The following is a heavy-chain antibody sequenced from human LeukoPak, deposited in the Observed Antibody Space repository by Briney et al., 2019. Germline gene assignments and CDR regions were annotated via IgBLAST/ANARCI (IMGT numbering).Heavy chain of an antibody. CDR3: ARESRGGYCSGGSCYSPDDAFDI. CDR2: IYYSGST. D-gene: IGHD2-15*01. V-gene: IGHV4-59*01. Sequence: SETLSLTCTVSGGSISSYHWSWIRQPPGKGLEWIGYIYYSGSTNYNPSLKSRVTISVDTSKNQFSLKLSSVTAADTAVYYCARESRGGYCSGGSCYSPDDAFDIWGQGTMVTVSS. CDR1: GGSISSYH. J-gene: IGHJ3*02.